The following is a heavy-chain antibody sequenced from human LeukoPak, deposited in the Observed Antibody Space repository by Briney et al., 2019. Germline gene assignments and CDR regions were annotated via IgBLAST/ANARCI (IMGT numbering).Heavy chain of an antibody. CDR3: AKGDDYGANTRLPKFNWFDP. CDR1: GFTFTTCA. V-gene: IGHV3-30*02. J-gene: IGHJ5*02. Sequence: GGSLRLSCAASGFTFTTCAMHWVRQAPGKGLEWVAYIRYDGNNKNYADSVKGRFTISRDNSRDMLYLQMNSLRPEDTAVYYCAKGDDYGANTRLPKFNWFDPWGQGTLVTVSS. D-gene: IGHD4-23*01. CDR2: IRYDGNNK.